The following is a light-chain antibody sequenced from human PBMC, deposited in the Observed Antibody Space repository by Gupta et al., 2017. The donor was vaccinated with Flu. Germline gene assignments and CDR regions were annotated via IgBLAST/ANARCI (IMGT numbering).Light chain of an antibody. Sequence: EIVITQSPATLSESPGERVTLSCRASQSVNDNVAWYQQKPGQVPTLLVYAASTMATGIPTRFSGGGSGTEFTLTVSSLHSEDFAVYYCQQYQSWSLTFGPGTKVDVK. CDR1: QSVNDN. CDR3: QQYQSWSLT. V-gene: IGKV3D-15*01. CDR2: AAS. J-gene: IGKJ3*01.